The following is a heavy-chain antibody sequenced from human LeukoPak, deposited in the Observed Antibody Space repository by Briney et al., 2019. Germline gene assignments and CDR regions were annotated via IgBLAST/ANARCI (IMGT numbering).Heavy chain of an antibody. J-gene: IGHJ5*02. CDR1: GGSISSYY. D-gene: IGHD6-13*01. V-gene: IGHV4-59*12. CDR3: ARSIAAAGFDP. Sequence: PSETLSLTCTVSGGSISSYYWSWIRQPPGKGLEWIGYIYYSGSTNYNPSLKSRVTMSVDTSKNQFSLKLSSVTAADTAVYYCARSIAAAGFDPWGQGTLVTVSS. CDR2: IYYSGST.